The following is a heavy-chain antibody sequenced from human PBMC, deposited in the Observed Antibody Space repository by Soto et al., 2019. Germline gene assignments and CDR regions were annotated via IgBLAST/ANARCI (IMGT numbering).Heavy chain of an antibody. Sequence: GGSLRLSCAASGFSFSNHAMHWVRHGPGKGLEWVAIISSDGSSEDYADSVKGRFSISRDNSKNTLYLQMNSLRTEDTAMYFCARSGVCSIISRYLPFDSWGQGTLVTVSS. D-gene: IGHD2-2*01. V-gene: IGHV3-30-3*01. CDR1: GFSFSNHA. CDR3: ARSGVCSIISRYLPFDS. J-gene: IGHJ4*02. CDR2: ISSDGSSE.